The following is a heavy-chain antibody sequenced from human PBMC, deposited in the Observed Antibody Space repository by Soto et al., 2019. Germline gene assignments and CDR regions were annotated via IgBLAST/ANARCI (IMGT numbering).Heavy chain of an antibody. CDR3: ARDNRYDILTGSYYYGMDV. Sequence: SETLSLTCTVSGGSINNGRCYWSWIRQPPGKGLEWIGYIYYSGSTYYNPSLKSRVTISLDTSENQFSLQLNSVTAADTAVYYCARDNRYDILTGSYYYGMDVWGQGTTVTVYS. CDR1: GGSINNGRCY. V-gene: IGHV4-30-4*01. CDR2: IYYSGST. D-gene: IGHD3-9*01. J-gene: IGHJ6*02.